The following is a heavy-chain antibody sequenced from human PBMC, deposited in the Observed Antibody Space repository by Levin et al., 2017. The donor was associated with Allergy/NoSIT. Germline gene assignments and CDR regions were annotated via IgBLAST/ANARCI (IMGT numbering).Heavy chain of an antibody. V-gene: IGHV4-59*01. Sequence: ASETLSLTCTVSGGSLSSYYWSWIRQSPEKGLEWIAYIFHTGSTSYNPSLKSRVTISIDTSKNQFSLKMNSVTAADTAVYYCARGGGWDLGSFDVWGQGTLVTVSA. CDR3: ARGGGWDLGSFDV. CDR2: IFHTGST. J-gene: IGHJ3*01. D-gene: IGHD1-26*01. CDR1: GGSLSSYY.